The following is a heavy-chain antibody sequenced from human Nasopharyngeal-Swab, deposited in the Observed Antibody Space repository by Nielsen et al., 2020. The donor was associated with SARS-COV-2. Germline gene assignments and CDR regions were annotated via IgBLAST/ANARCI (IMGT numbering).Heavy chain of an antibody. Sequence: GESLKISCAASGFTFSSYWIHWVRRAPGKGLVWVSGLYSDGITANYADSVKGRFTISRDNANNTVYLQMNSMRAEDTAVYYCTRGCGGDCHGIDYWGRGTRVTVSS. D-gene: IGHD2-21*02. J-gene: IGHJ4*02. V-gene: IGHV3-74*01. CDR2: LYSDGITA. CDR1: GFTFSSYW. CDR3: TRGCGGDCHGIDY.